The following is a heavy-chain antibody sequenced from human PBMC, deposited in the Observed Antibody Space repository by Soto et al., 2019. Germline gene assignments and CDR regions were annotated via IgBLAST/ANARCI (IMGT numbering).Heavy chain of an antibody. Sequence: PGESLKISCQGSGYSFTSYWISWVRQMPGKGLEWKGRIDPSDSYTNYSPTFQGHVTISADKSISTSYLQWSSLKASDTAMYYCARSLHVQWPSGYYYGMDVWGQGTTVTVSS. J-gene: IGHJ6*02. CDR1: GYSFTSYW. D-gene: IGHD6-19*01. V-gene: IGHV5-10-1*01. CDR2: IDPSDSYT. CDR3: ARSLHVQWPSGYYYGMDV.